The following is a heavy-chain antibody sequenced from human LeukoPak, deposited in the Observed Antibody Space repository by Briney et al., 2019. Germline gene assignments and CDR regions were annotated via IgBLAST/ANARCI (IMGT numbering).Heavy chain of an antibody. CDR2: INPNSGVT. J-gene: IGHJ4*02. CDR1: GYSFIDYY. D-gene: IGHD3-10*01. V-gene: IGHV1-2*04. Sequence: ASVKVSCKASGYSFIDYYVHWVRQAPGQGLEWMGWINPNSGVTNCAQKFQAWVTMTGDTSISTAYMEFNRLRSGDTAIYYCARVSLIYGPGSYYQSPLTYWGRGALVTVS. CDR3: ARVSLIYGPGSYYQSPLTY.